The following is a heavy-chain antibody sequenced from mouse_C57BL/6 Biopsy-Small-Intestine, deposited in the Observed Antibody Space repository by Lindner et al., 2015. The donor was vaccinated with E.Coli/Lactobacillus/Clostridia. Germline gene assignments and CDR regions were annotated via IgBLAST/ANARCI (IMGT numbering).Heavy chain of an antibody. CDR3: ARPFEHGSSYKAWFAY. V-gene: IGHV1-42*01. D-gene: IGHD1-1*01. CDR1: GYSFTGYY. J-gene: IGHJ3*01. CDR2: INPNTGGT. Sequence: VQLQESGPELVKPGASVKISCKTSGYSFTGYYMSWVKQSPEKSLEWIGEINPNTGGTIFNQNFKAKATLTVDKSSNTAYMQLKSLTSDDSAVYYCARPFEHGSSYKAWFAYWGQGTLVTVS.